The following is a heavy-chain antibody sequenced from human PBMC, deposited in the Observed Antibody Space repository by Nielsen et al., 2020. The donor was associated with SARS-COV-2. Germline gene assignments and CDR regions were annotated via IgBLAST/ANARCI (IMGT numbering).Heavy chain of an antibody. J-gene: IGHJ4*02. CDR2: IYNRGNT. Sequence: GSLRFSCTVSGGSISSYYWSWIRQPPGKGLEWIGYIYNRGNTNYNPSLKSRVTISVDTSKNQFSLRLSSVTVADTAVYYCARHPYPMTVSTFGYDYWGQGTLVTVSS. D-gene: IGHD2-21*02. CDR3: ARHPYPMTVSTFGYDY. V-gene: IGHV4-59*08. CDR1: GGSISSYY.